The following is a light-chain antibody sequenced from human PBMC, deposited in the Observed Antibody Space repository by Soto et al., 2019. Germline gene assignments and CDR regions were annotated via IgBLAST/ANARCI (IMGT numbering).Light chain of an antibody. CDR2: GAS. V-gene: IGKV3D-15*01. CDR1: QFVSSN. CDR3: QQYHNWPPIT. Sequence: EIVMTESPGTLSLSPWERATLSCRASQFVSSNLARYQQKPGQAPRLLIYGASTRATGIPARFSGSGSGTEFTLTISNLQSEDFAVYFCQQYHNWPPITFGQGTRLEIK. J-gene: IGKJ5*01.